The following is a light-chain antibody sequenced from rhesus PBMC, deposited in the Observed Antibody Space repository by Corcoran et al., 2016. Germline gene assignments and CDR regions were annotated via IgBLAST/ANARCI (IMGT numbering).Light chain of an antibody. Sequence: DIQMTQSPSSLSASVGDTVTITCQASQGISKYLAWYQQKPGKATKLLIYDASTLQTGVPSRFSGSGSGKEFTLIISSLQPEDFATYYCQQHNSYPRTFGQGTKVEIK. V-gene: IGKV1-25*01. CDR2: DAS. CDR3: QQHNSYPRT. CDR1: QGISKY. J-gene: IGKJ1*01.